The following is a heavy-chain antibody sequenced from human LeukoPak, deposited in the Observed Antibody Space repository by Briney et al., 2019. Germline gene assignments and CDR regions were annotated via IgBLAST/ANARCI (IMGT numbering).Heavy chain of an antibody. D-gene: IGHD6-19*01. J-gene: IGHJ4*02. CDR2: MSGRGDTS. Sequence: GGSLRLSCAASGFTFGTHAMTWVRQAPGKGLEWVSGMSGRGDTSYYADSVKGRFTISRDNSKNTLFLQMNSLRAEDTAVYYCAKLAGIRGWFVYYFDYWGQGTLVTVSS. CDR3: AKLAGIRGWFVYYFDY. CDR1: GFTFGTHA. V-gene: IGHV3-23*01.